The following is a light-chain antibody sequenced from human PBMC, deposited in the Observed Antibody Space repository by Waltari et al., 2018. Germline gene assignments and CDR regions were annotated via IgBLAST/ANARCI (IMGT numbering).Light chain of an antibody. J-gene: IGLJ1*01. CDR1: GSDVGKYHL. CDR2: EGS. CDR3: CSYAPSDTYV. V-gene: IGLV2-23*01. Sequence: QSALTQPASVSGSLGQSNTIPCTGTGSDVGKYHLFSWYPQHPGKAPKLMIYEGSKRPSGVSDRFSGSKSGNTASLTISGLQAEDEADYFCCSYAPSDTYVFGTGTKVTVL.